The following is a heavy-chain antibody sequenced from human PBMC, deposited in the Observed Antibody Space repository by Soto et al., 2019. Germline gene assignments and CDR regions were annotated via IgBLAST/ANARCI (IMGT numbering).Heavy chain of an antibody. D-gene: IGHD3-22*01. V-gene: IGHV3-30*03. CDR3: ARWVGGSMYDNSGKYDS. Sequence: QVQLVESGGGVVKPGRSLRLTCAASGFTFSSNGMHWVRQAPGKGLEWVALVSYDGSKTYYADSVRGRFTISRANSENTLYLQMTSLRAEDTAVYYCARWVGGSMYDNSGKYDSWGQGPLVTVSS. J-gene: IGHJ5*01. CDR2: VSYDGSKT. CDR1: GFTFSSNG.